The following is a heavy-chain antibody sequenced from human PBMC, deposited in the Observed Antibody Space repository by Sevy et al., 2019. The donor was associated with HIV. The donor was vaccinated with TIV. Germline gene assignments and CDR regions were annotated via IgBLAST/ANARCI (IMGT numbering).Heavy chain of an antibody. CDR2: ISSSGCSI. Sequence: GGSLRLSCTASGFTFSSYDMNWVRQAPGKGLEWVSKISSSGCSIYYADSVKGRFTISRDKAKNSLNLQMNSLRAEDTAVYYCTRNGGAFDNGFDPWGQGTLVTVSS. CDR1: GFTFSSYD. J-gene: IGHJ5*02. CDR3: TRNGGAFDNGFDP. V-gene: IGHV3-48*03. D-gene: IGHD2-8*01.